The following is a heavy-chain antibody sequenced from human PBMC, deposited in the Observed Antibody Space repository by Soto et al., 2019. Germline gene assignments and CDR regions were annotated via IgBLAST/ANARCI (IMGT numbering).Heavy chain of an antibody. J-gene: IGHJ6*02. CDR2: INPNSGGT. V-gene: IGHV1-2*04. CDR3: ARARAAAGTGATPYYGMDV. Sequence: GASVKVSCKASGYTFTGYYMHWVRQAPGQGLEWMGWINPNSGGTNYAQKFQGWVTMTRDTSISTAYMELSRLRSDDTAVYYCARARAAAGTGATPYYGMDVWGQGTTVTVSS. D-gene: IGHD6-13*01. CDR1: GYTFTGYY.